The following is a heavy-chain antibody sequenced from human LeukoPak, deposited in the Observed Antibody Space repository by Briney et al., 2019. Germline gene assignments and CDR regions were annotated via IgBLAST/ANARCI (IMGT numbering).Heavy chain of an antibody. CDR3: ASYVDTAMAAGVAFDI. Sequence: GGSLRLSCAASGFTVSGNYMSWVRQAPGKGLEWVSVIYSGGSTYYADSVKGRFTISRDNSKNTLYLQMNSLRAEDTAVYYCASYVDTAMAAGVAFDIWGQGTMVTVSS. V-gene: IGHV3-53*01. CDR1: GFTVSGNY. J-gene: IGHJ3*02. D-gene: IGHD5-18*01. CDR2: IYSGGST.